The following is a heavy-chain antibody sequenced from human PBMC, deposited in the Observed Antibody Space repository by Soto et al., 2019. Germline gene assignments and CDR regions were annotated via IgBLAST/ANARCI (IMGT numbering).Heavy chain of an antibody. V-gene: IGHV3-30*18. CDR2: ISYDGSNR. CDR1: GFTFSTYG. J-gene: IGHJ6*02. Sequence: VQLVESGGGVVQAGGFLRLSCAASGFTFSTYGMHWVRQAPGKGLEWVALISYDGSNRNSADSVKGRFTISRDNSKNTLYLQMNSLRVEDTAVYYCAKDEVRTPSLYAMDVWGQGTTVTVSS. D-gene: IGHD3-10*01. CDR3: AKDEVRTPSLYAMDV.